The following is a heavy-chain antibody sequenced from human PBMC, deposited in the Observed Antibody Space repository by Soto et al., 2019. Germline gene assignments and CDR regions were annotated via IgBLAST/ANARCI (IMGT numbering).Heavy chain of an antibody. D-gene: IGHD7-27*01. V-gene: IGHV1-2*02. J-gene: IGHJ4*02. CDR1: GYTFTGYY. CDR3: ASGNWGSRNY. Sequence: ASVKVSCKTSGYTFTGYYMHWVRQAPGQGLEWMGWINPNSGDTNYAQNYQGRVTMTRDTSISTAYMGLRSLISDDTAVYYCASGNWGSRNYWGQGTLGTASS. CDR2: INPNSGDT.